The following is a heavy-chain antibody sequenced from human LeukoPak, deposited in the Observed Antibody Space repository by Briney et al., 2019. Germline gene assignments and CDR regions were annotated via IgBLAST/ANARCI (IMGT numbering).Heavy chain of an antibody. J-gene: IGHJ4*02. CDR2: IYHSGSS. Sequence: PSETLSLTCSVSGVSISSFFWNWIRQPPGKGLEWIGHIYHSGSSNYNPSLKSRVTMSVDTSKRQFSLRLSSVTAADTAMYYCATSGYCDSGSCYSRWGQGILVTVSS. D-gene: IGHD2-15*01. V-gene: IGHV4-59*01. CDR1: GVSISSFF. CDR3: ATSGYCDSGSCYSR.